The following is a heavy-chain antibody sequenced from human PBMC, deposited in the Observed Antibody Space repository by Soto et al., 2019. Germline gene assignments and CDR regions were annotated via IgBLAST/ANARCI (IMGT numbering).Heavy chain of an antibody. CDR1: GFTFSSYS. CDR2: ISSSSSYI. CDR3: ARAKGRYYYDSSGSDAFDI. J-gene: IGHJ3*02. Sequence: GGSLRFSCAASGFTFSSYSMNWVRQAPGKGLEWVSSISSSSSYIYYADSVKGRFTISRDNAKNSLYLQMNSLRAEDTAVYYCARAKGRYYYDSSGSDAFDIWGQGTMVTVSS. V-gene: IGHV3-21*01. D-gene: IGHD3-22*01.